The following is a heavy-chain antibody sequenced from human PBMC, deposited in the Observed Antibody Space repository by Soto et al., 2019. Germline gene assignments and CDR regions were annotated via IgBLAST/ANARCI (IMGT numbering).Heavy chain of an antibody. J-gene: IGHJ4*02. CDR3: ATYYFGSGSYHRFDN. CDR1: GYAFSFG. D-gene: IGHD3-10*01. V-gene: IGHV1-18*01. Sequence: ASVKVSCKASGYAFSFGFSWVRQAPGQGLEWMGWISASDGSTNSAQKFRGRISLTTDTSTNTAYLDLLSLTSDDTAVYFCATYYFGSGSYHRFDNWGQGTLVTVSS. CDR2: ISASDGST.